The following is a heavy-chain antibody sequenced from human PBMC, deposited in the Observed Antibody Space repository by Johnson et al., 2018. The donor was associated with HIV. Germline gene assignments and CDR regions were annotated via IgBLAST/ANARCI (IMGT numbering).Heavy chain of an antibody. V-gene: IGHV3-30*07. CDR1: GFTFSSYA. Sequence: QVQLVESGGGLVQPGGSLRLSCAASGFTFSSYAMHWVRQAPGKGLEWVAVISYDGSEKYYVDSVKGRFTISRDNAKNSLDLQMNSLRAEDTAVYYCARERPRDAFDIWGQGTMVTVSS. CDR3: ARERPRDAFDI. J-gene: IGHJ3*02. CDR2: ISYDGSEK.